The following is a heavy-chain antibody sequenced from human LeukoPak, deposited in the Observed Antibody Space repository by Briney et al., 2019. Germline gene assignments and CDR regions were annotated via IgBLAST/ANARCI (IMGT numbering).Heavy chain of an antibody. J-gene: IGHJ6*02. V-gene: IGHV3-30*18. D-gene: IGHD5-12*01. CDR3: AKGVATITSSGEYYGMDV. Sequence: PGGSLRLSCAASGFTFSSYGMHWVRQAPGKGLEWVAVISYDGSNKYYADSVKGRFTISRDNSKNTLYLRMNSLRAEDTAVYYCAKGVATITSSGEYYGMDVWGQGTTVTVSS. CDR2: ISYDGSNK. CDR1: GFTFSSYG.